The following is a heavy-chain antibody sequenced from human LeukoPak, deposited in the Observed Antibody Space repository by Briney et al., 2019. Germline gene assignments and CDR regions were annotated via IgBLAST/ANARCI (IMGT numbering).Heavy chain of an antibody. J-gene: IGHJ4*02. CDR3: ARRPKQPGFWSGYVDY. CDR2: ISYSGTT. V-gene: IGHV4-39*01. D-gene: IGHD3-3*01. CDR1: GGSISSSYYY. Sequence: PSETLSLTCTVSGGSISSSYYYWGWIRQPPGKGLEWIGTISYSGTTYYNPSLESRATISVDTSKNQFSLKLSSVTAADTAVYYCARRPKQPGFWSGYVDYWGQGILVTVSP.